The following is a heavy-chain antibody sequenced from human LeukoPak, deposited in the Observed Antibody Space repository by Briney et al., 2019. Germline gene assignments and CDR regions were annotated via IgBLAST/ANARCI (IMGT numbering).Heavy chain of an antibody. J-gene: IGHJ4*02. Sequence: SVKVSCKASGGTFSSYAISWVRQAPGQGLEWMGGIIPIFGTANYAQKFQGRVTTTTDESTSTAYMELSSLRSEDTAVYYCASGGDGYNYGYWGQGTLVTVSS. CDR1: GGTFSSYA. CDR3: ASGGDGYNYGY. D-gene: IGHD5-24*01. V-gene: IGHV1-69*05. CDR2: IIPIFGTA.